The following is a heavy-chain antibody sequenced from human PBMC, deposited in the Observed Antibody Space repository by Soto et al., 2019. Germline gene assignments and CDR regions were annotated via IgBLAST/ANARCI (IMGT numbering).Heavy chain of an antibody. CDR3: AKELSTGYSSWGLWFDP. Sequence: GGSLRLSCAASGFTFDDYTMHWVRQAPGKGLEWVSLISWDGGSTYYADSVKGRFTISRDNSKNSLYLQMNSLRTEDTALYYCAKELSTGYSSWGLWFDPWGQGTLVTVSS. J-gene: IGHJ5*02. CDR2: ISWDGGST. D-gene: IGHD6-19*01. V-gene: IGHV3-43*01. CDR1: GFTFDDYT.